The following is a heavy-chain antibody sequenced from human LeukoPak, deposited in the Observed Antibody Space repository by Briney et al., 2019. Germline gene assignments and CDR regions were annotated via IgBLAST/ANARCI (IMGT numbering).Heavy chain of an antibody. D-gene: IGHD2-21*02. V-gene: IGHV4-61*01. CDR2: XXXXXXX. CDR3: ARDPLRVTPAFDY. CDR1: GGSVSSGSYX. J-gene: IGHJ4*02. Sequence: SETXSLTCTVSGGSVSSGSYXXSWIRQPXXXXXXXVGXXXXXXXXXXXXXXXXXXXXXVDTSKNQFSLKLSSVTAADTAVYYCARDPLRVTPAFDYWGQGTLVTVSS.